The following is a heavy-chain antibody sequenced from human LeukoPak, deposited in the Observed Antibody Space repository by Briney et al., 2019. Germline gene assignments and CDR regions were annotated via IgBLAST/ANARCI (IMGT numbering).Heavy chain of an antibody. CDR2: ISYDGSNK. Sequence: SGGSLRLSCAASGFTFSSYGMHWVRQSPGKGLEWVAVISYDGSNKFYADSVKGRFTISRDNSKNTLYLQMNSLGTDDTAVYYCAKVLGGGKWWLLDYWGQGTLVTVSS. CDR3: AKVLGGGKWWLLDY. V-gene: IGHV3-30*18. J-gene: IGHJ4*02. D-gene: IGHD2-15*01. CDR1: GFTFSSYG.